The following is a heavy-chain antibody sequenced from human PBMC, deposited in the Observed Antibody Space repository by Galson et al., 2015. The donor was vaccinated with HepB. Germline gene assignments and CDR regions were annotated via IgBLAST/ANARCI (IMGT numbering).Heavy chain of an antibody. CDR2: IRNSGENI. D-gene: IGHD3-22*01. V-gene: IGHV3-21*01. J-gene: IGHJ4*02. CDR1: GFTFSTYS. CDR3: ARDSDSSGSYYGDYFDY. Sequence: SLRLSCAASGFTFSTYSMNWVRQAPGEGLEWVSSIRNSGENIDYAASVGGRFTTPRDNAKNSLYLQMNSLRAEDTAVYYCARDSDSSGSYYGDYFDYWGQGILVTVSS.